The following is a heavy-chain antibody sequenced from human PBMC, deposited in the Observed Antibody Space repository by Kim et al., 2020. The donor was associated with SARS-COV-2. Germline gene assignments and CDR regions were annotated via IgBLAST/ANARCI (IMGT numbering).Heavy chain of an antibody. Sequence: SVKVSCKASGGTFSSYAISWVRQAPGQGLEWMGGIIPIFGTANYAQKFQGRVTITADESTSTAYMELSSLRSEDTAVYYCARGYCSSTSCLNEFGKEYNWFDPWGQGTLVTVSS. V-gene: IGHV1-69*13. CDR1: GGTFSSYA. D-gene: IGHD2-2*01. CDR3: ARGYCSSTSCLNEFGKEYNWFDP. CDR2: IIPIFGTA. J-gene: IGHJ5*02.